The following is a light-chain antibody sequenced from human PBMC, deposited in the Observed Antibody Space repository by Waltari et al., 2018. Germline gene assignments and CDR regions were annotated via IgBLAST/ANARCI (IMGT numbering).Light chain of an antibody. CDR1: QSIGSW. CDR3: QRYNSYPST. Sequence: DIQMTQSPSTLSASVGDRVTITCRASQSIGSWLAWYQQKPGKAPKLLIYEATSVESGVPSRFSASGSGTEFTLTISSLQPDDFATYYCQRYNSYPSTFGPGTKVDI. V-gene: IGKV1-5*03. J-gene: IGKJ3*01. CDR2: EAT.